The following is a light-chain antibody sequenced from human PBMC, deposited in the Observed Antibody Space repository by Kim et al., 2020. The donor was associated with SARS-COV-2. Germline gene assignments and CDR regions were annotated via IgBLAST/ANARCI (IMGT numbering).Light chain of an antibody. CDR3: QQYGIAPPYT. CDR2: GAS. Sequence: SPGERAPLSGRASQSVSSSNLAWYQQKPGQAPRLLMYGASSRATGIPDRFSGSGSGTDFILTISRLEPEDFAVYYCQQYGIAPPYTFGQGTKLEI. CDR1: QSVSSSN. V-gene: IGKV3-20*01. J-gene: IGKJ2*01.